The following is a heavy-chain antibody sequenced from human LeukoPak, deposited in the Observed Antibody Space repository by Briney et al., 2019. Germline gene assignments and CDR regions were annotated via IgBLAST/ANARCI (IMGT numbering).Heavy chain of an antibody. CDR3: ARRDYDILTGYYYFDY. CDR1: GYSFTSYW. V-gene: IGHV5-51*01. D-gene: IGHD3-9*01. Sequence: GESLKISCKGAGYSFTSYWIGWVRQMPGKGLEWMGAIYPGDSHTRYSPSLQGQVTISADKSISTAYLQWSSLKASDTAMYYCARRDYDILTGYYYFDYWGQGTLVTVSS. J-gene: IGHJ4*02. CDR2: IYPGDSHT.